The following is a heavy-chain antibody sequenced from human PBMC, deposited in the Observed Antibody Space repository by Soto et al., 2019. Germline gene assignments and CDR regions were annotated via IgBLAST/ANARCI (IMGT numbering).Heavy chain of an antibody. CDR3: AKGDNWSRSLDY. V-gene: IGHV3-30*18. J-gene: IGHJ4*02. CDR2: ISYDGSNK. D-gene: IGHD1-20*01. CDR1: GFTFSSYG. Sequence: VQLVESGGGLVQPGGSLRLSCAASGFTFSSYGMHWVRQAPGKGLEWVAVISYDGSNKYYADSVKGRFTISRDNSKNTLYLQMNSLRAEDTAVYYCAKGDNWSRSLDYWGQGTLVTVSS.